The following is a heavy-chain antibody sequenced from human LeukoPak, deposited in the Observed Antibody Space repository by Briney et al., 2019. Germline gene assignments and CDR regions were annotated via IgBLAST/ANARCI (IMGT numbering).Heavy chain of an antibody. V-gene: IGHV4-59*01. CDR2: IYYSGYT. J-gene: IGHJ5*02. CDR3: ARDPSYSSGWFDP. Sequence: SEALSLTCTVSGGSISSYYWSWIRQPPGKGLEWIGYIYYSGYTNYNPSLKSRVTISVDESKNEVSLKLTSVSAADTAVYYCARDPSYSSGWFDPWGQGTLVTVSS. D-gene: IGHD6-25*01. CDR1: GGSISSYY.